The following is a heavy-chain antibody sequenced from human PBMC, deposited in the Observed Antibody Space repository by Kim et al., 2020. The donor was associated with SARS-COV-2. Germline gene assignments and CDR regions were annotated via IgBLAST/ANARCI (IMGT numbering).Heavy chain of an antibody. V-gene: IGHV4-34*01. CDR3: ARGGDPGLIAPLAS. J-gene: IGHJ4*02. CDR1: GGSFNGYY. D-gene: IGHD2-21*01. CDR2: IDHSGIT. Sequence: SETLYLTCAVYGGSFNGYYWSWVRQPPGKGLQWIGEIDHSGITNYNPSLKSRVTISMDTSKSQLSLHLPSVTAADTAVYYCARGGDPGLIAPLASWGQGT.